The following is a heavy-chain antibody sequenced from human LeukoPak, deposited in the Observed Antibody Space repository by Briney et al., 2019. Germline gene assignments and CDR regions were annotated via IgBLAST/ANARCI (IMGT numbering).Heavy chain of an antibody. CDR1: GGSISSYY. Sequence: SETLSLTCTVSGGSISSYYWSWIRQPPGKGLEWIGYIYYSGSTNYNPSLKSRVTISVDTSKNQFSLKLSSVTAADTAVYYCATVLGATGAYYFDYWGQGTLVTVSS. CDR2: IYYSGST. D-gene: IGHD1-26*01. V-gene: IGHV4-59*01. J-gene: IGHJ4*02. CDR3: ATVLGATGAYYFDY.